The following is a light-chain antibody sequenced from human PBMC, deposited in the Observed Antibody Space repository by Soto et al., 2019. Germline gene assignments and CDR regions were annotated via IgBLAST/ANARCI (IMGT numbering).Light chain of an antibody. CDR3: FSFTTTSPHV. J-gene: IGLJ1*01. CDR1: STDIGAYDY. CDR2: AVN. V-gene: IGLV2-14*01. Sequence: QSALTQPASLSGSPGQSITISCTGTSTDIGAYDYVSWFQQHPGKAPKLMISAVNNRPSGVSNRVSDSKSGNTAYVTISGVQVEDEAEYFSFSFTTTSPHVVGTGTKVTVI.